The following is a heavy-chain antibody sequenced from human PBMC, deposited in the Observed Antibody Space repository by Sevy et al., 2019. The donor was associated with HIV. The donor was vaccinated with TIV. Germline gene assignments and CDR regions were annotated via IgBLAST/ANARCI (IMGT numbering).Heavy chain of an antibody. D-gene: IGHD4-17*01. CDR2: IYSGGST. J-gene: IGHJ4*02. CDR3: ARVGHYGGNAFDY. V-gene: IGHV3-53*01. Sequence: GGSLRPSCAASGFTVSSNYMSWVRQAPGKGLEWVSVIYSGGSTYYADSVKGRFTISRDNAKNSLYLQMNSLRAEDTAVYYCARVGHYGGNAFDYWGQGTLVTVSS. CDR1: GFTVSSNY.